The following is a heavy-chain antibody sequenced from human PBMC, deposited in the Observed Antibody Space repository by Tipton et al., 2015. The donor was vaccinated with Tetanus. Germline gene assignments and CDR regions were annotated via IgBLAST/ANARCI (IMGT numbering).Heavy chain of an antibody. Sequence: QSGAEVKKPGSSVKVSCKASGGTFSSYAISWVRQAPGQGLEWMGWMNPNSGNTGYAQKFQGRVTMTRNTSISTAYMELSSLRSEDTAVYYCARSRLADGGVGYWGQGTLVTVSS. V-gene: IGHV1-8*02. CDR1: GGTFSSYA. CDR3: ARSRLADGGVGY. J-gene: IGHJ4*02. D-gene: IGHD3-16*01. CDR2: MNPNSGNT.